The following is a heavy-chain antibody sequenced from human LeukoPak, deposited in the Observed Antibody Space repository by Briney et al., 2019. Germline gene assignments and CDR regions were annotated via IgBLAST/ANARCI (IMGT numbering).Heavy chain of an antibody. CDR3: AKGGGYSGYVVYYFDY. D-gene: IGHD5-12*01. CDR1: GFTFSSYG. V-gene: IGHV3-30*18. Sequence: QTGGSLRLSCAASGFTFSSYGMHWVRQAPGKGLEWVAVISYDGSNKYYADSVKGRFTISRDNSKNTLYLQMNSLRAEDTAVYYCAKGGGYSGYVVYYFDYWGQGTLVTVSS. CDR2: ISYDGSNK. J-gene: IGHJ4*02.